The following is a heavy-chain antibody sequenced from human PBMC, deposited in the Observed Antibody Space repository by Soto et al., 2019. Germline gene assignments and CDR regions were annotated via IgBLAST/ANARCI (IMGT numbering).Heavy chain of an antibody. CDR1: GYTFTSYG. J-gene: IGHJ6*02. D-gene: IGHD5-18*01. CDR2: ISAYNGNT. V-gene: IGHV1-18*01. CDR3: ANTPWIQLWLTHKVPYYYYGMDV. Sequence: ASVKVSCKASGYTFTSYGISWVRQAPGQGLEWMGWISAYNGNTNYAQKLQGRVTMTTDTSTSTAYMELRSLRSDDTAVYYCANTPWIQLWLTHKVPYYYYGMDVWG.